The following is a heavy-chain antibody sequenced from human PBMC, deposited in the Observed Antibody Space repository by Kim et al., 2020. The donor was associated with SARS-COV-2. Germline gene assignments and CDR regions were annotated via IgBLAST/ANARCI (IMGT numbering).Heavy chain of an antibody. D-gene: IGHD3-3*01. Sequence: RVTISVDTSKNQFSLKLSSVTAADTAVYYCARDQYYDFWSGYQYYYGMDVWGQGTTVTVSS. J-gene: IGHJ6*02. V-gene: IGHV4-39*07. CDR3: ARDQYYDFWSGYQYYYGMDV.